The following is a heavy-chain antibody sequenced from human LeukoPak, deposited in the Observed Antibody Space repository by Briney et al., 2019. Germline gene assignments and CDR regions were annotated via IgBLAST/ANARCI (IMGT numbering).Heavy chain of an antibody. CDR1: GFTFSSYE. J-gene: IGHJ6*03. V-gene: IGHV3-48*03. CDR2: ISSSGSTI. D-gene: IGHD5-12*01. CDR3: ARVPIRGYYMDV. Sequence: GGSLRLSCAASGFTFSSYEMNWVRQAPGKGLEWVSYISSSGSTIYYADSVKGRFTISRGNAKNSLYLQMNSLRAEDTAVYYCARVPIRGYYMDVWGKGTTVTVSS.